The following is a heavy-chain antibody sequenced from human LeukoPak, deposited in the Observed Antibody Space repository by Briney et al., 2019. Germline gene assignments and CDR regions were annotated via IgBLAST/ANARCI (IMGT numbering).Heavy chain of an antibody. D-gene: IGHD2-2*01. J-gene: IGHJ4*02. CDR2: IYPGDSVT. Sequence: GESLQISCKGSGYSFTSYWIGWVRQLPGKGLEGMGIIYPGDSVTRYSPSFQGQVTISADKSISTAYLQWSSLKASDTAMYYCARQDCSSTSCRGIDYWGEGTLVTVSS. CDR1: GYSFTSYW. CDR3: ARQDCSSTSCRGIDY. V-gene: IGHV5-51*01.